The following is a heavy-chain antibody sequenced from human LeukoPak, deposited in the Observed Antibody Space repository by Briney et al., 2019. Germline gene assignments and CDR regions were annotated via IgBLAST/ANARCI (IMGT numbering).Heavy chain of an antibody. CDR1: GGSISSSSYY. CDR2: IYYSGST. D-gene: IGHD6-13*01. J-gene: IGHJ5*02. Sequence: SETLSLTCTVSGGSISSSSYYWGWIRQPPGKGLEWIGSIYYSGSTYYNPFLKSRVTISVDTSKNQFSLKLSSVTAADTAVYYCARPYSSSWYKSDWFDPWGQGTLVTVSS. CDR3: ARPYSSSWYKSDWFDP. V-gene: IGHV4-39*01.